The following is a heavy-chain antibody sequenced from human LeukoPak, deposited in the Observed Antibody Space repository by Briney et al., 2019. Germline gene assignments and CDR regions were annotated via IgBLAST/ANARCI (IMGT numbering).Heavy chain of an antibody. CDR3: ARDLRGNVHFDY. V-gene: IGHV1-18*01. J-gene: IGHJ4*02. CDR1: GYTFASHG. D-gene: IGHD1-1*01. Sequence: ASVRVSCKASGYTFASHGINWGRQAPGQGLEWMGRITTYNGKTNYAKKFQGRVTMTTDTSTNTVFMELRSLRSDDTAVYYCARDLRGNVHFDYWGQGTLVTVSS. CDR2: ITTYNGKT.